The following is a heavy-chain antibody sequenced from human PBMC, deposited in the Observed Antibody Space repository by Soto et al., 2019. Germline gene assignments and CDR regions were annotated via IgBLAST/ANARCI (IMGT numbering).Heavy chain of an antibody. V-gene: IGHV3-23*01. D-gene: IGHD6-6*01. CDR1: GFTFSSYA. CDR3: AGRNSSSPSGDY. Sequence: EVQLLESEGGLVQPGGSLRLSCAASGFTFSSYAMSWVRQAPGKGLEWVSAISGSGGSTYYADSVKGRFTISRDNSKNTLYLQMNSLRAEDTAVYYCAGRNSSSPSGDYWGQGTLVTVSS. CDR2: ISGSGGST. J-gene: IGHJ4*02.